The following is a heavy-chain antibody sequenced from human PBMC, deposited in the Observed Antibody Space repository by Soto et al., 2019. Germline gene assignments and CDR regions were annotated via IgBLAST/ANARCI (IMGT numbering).Heavy chain of an antibody. J-gene: IGHJ4*02. Sequence: QVQLVQSGAEVKKHGSSVKVSCKASGGPFSSYAIRCVRQAPGQGLEWMGGIIPIFGTSNYDQKFQGRVTITVDEYTITAYNWLSSLSSEDTAVYYCAGSGSRDCRVNLDYWGQGPLVTVSS. V-gene: IGHV1-69*12. CDR1: GGPFSSYA. D-gene: IGHD2-21*02. CDR2: IIPIFGTS. CDR3: AGSGSRDCRVNLDY.